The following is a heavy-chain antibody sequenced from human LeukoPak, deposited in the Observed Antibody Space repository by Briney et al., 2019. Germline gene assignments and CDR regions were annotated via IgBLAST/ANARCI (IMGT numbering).Heavy chain of an antibody. CDR2: ISGSGGST. Sequence: GGSLRLSCAASGFTFSSYAMSWVRQAPGKGPEWVSAISGSGGSTYYADSVKGRFTISRDNSKNTLYLQMNSLRAEDTAVYYCAKDRTRYSYGNGDLGYWGQGTLVTVSS. CDR3: AKDRTRYSYGNGDLGY. D-gene: IGHD5-18*01. CDR1: GFTFSSYA. J-gene: IGHJ4*02. V-gene: IGHV3-23*01.